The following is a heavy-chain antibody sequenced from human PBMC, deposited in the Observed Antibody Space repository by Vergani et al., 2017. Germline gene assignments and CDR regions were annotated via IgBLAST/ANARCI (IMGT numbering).Heavy chain of an antibody. CDR3: ARESRRDYYDSSGYLIRDAFDI. CDR1: GFTFSDYY. J-gene: IGHJ3*02. V-gene: IGHV3-11*06. Sequence: QVQLVESGGGLVKPGGSLRLSCAASGFTFSDYYMSWIRQAPGKGLEWVSSISSSSSYIYYADSVKGRFTISRDNAKNSLYLQMNSLRAEDTAVYYCARESRRDYYDSSGYLIRDAFDIWGQGTMVTVSS. D-gene: IGHD3-22*01. CDR2: ISSSSSYI.